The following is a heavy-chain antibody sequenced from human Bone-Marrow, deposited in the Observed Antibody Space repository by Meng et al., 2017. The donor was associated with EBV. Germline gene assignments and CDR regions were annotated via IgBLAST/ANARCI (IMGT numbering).Heavy chain of an antibody. CDR2: IYYSGST. D-gene: IGHD4-17*01. V-gene: IGHV4-39*07. CDR3: ASQTTVSKGVYDY. J-gene: IGHJ4*02. Sequence: QLQLQESGPGRVKPSETLSLTCTVSGGSISSSSYYWGWIRQPPGKGLEWIGSIYYSGSTYYNPSLKSRVTISVDTSKNQFSLKLSSVTAADTAVYYCASQTTVSKGVYDYWGQGTLVTVSS. CDR1: GGSISSSSYY.